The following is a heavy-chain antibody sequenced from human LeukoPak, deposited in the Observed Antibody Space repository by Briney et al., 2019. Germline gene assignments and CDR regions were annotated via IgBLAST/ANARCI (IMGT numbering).Heavy chain of an antibody. J-gene: IGHJ6*03. CDR2: ISWNSATI. Sequence: PGGSLRLSCAASGFNFDDYAMHWVRQAPGKGLEWVSGISWNSATIAYADSVRGRFTISRDSAENSLYLQMNSLRPEDTAFYYCAKVGGGRSSGKVYYYMDVWGKGTTVTVSS. D-gene: IGHD2-15*01. CDR3: AKVGGGRSSGKVYYYMDV. V-gene: IGHV3-9*01. CDR1: GFNFDDYA.